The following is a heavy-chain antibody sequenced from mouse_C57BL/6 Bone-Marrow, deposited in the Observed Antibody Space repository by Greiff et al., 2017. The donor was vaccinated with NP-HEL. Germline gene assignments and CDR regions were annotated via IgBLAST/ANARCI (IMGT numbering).Heavy chain of an antibody. CDR3: ARDGSGNWPFDY. D-gene: IGHD2-1*01. Sequence: QVQLQQPGAELVKPGASVKMSCKATGYTFTSYWITWVKQRPGQGLEWIGDIYPGSGSTNYNEKFKSKATLTVDTSSSTAYMQLSSLTSEDSAVYYCARDGSGNWPFDYWGQGTTLTVSS. J-gene: IGHJ2*01. CDR1: GYTFTSYW. CDR2: IYPGSGST. V-gene: IGHV1-55*01.